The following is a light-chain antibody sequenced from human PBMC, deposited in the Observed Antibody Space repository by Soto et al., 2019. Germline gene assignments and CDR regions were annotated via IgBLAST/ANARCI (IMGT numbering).Light chain of an antibody. J-gene: IGLJ1*01. CDR1: SSNIGAGYD. CDR3: QSYDSSLSGYV. V-gene: IGLV1-40*01. CDR2: GNS. Sequence: QSVLTQPPPVSGAPGQRVTISCTVSSSNIGAGYDVHWYQQLPGTAPKLLIYGNSNRPSGVPDRFSGSKSGTSASLAITGLQAEDEAVYYCQSYDSSLSGYVFGTGTKVTLL.